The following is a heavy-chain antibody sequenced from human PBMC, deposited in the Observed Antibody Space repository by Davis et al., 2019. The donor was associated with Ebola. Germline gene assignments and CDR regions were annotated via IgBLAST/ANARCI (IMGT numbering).Heavy chain of an antibody. CDR3: ARVRYCGGDCSRQYYYGMDV. J-gene: IGHJ6*04. Sequence: AASVKVSCKASGGTFSSYGVTWVRQAPGQGLEWMGGIIPIFDTADYAQKFQGRVTITADESTSTAYMELRSLRSEDTAVYYCARVRYCGGDCSRQYYYGMDVWGKGTTVTVSS. V-gene: IGHV1-69*13. D-gene: IGHD2-21*02. CDR1: GGTFSSYG. CDR2: IIPIFDTA.